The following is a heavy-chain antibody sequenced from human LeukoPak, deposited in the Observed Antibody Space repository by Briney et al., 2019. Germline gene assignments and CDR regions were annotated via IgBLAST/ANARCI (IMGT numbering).Heavy chain of an antibody. V-gene: IGHV5-51*01. CDR1: GYSFTNYW. CDR2: IYPGDSDT. Sequence: GESLKISCQGSGYSFTNYWIGWVRQMPGKGLEWMGIIYPGDSDTRYSPSFQGQVTISVDKSIITAYLQWSSLKASDTAMYYCARHGNYYDSSGMGDYWGQGTLVTVSS. CDR3: ARHGNYYDSSGMGDY. J-gene: IGHJ4*02. D-gene: IGHD3-22*01.